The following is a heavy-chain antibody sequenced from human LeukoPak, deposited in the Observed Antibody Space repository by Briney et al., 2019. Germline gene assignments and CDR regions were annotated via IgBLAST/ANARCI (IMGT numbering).Heavy chain of an antibody. CDR2: IYTSGST. CDR1: GGSISSGSYY. V-gene: IGHV4-61*02. CDR3: ARDSSSWHYYYYYYMDV. Sequence: SQTLSLTCTVSGGSISSGSYYWSWIRQPAGKGLEWIGRIYTSGSTNYNPSLKSRVTISVDTSKNQFSLKLSSVTAADTAVYYCARDSSSWHYYYYYYMDVWGKGTTVTVSS. D-gene: IGHD6-13*01. J-gene: IGHJ6*03.